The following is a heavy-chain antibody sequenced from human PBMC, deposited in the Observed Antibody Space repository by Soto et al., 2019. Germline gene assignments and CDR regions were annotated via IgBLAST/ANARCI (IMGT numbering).Heavy chain of an antibody. CDR3: AKEGGTGYSSSWYNNWFDP. D-gene: IGHD6-13*01. Sequence: GSLRLSCAASGFNFSSYGMHWVRQAPGKGLEWVAVISYDGSNKYYADSVKGRFTISRDNSKNTLYLQMNSLRAEDTAVYYCAKEGGTGYSSSWYNNWFDPWGQGTLVTVSS. J-gene: IGHJ5*02. V-gene: IGHV3-30*18. CDR2: ISYDGSNK. CDR1: GFNFSSYG.